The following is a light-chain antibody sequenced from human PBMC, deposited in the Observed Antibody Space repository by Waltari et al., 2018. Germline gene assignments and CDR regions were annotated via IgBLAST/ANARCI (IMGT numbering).Light chain of an antibody. Sequence: QSALTQPRSVSGSPGQSVTTSCTGSSTDVGVYKYASWYQQHPGKAPKLMIDDVSKRPSGVPDRFSGSKSGNTASLTISGLQAEDEADYYCCSYAGGVVFGGGTKVTVL. V-gene: IGLV2-11*01. CDR2: DVS. CDR3: CSYAGGVV. CDR1: STDVGVYKY. J-gene: IGLJ2*01.